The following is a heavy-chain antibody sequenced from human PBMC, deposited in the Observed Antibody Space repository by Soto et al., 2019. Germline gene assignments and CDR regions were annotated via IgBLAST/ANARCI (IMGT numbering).Heavy chain of an antibody. J-gene: IGHJ5*02. Sequence: SLTCTVSGGSISSYYWSWIRQPPGKGLEWIGYIHYSGSTNYNPSLKGRVTISLDTSKKQFSLRLTSVTTADTAVYSCARTRIEAAGTGWFDPWGRGTLVTVSS. CDR2: IHYSGST. V-gene: IGHV4-59*01. CDR1: GGSISSYY. D-gene: IGHD6-13*01. CDR3: ARTRIEAAGTGWFDP.